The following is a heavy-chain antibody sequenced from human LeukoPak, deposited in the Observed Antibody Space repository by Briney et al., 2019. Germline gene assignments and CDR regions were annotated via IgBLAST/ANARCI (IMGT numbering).Heavy chain of an antibody. D-gene: IGHD3-16*01. CDR3: ARVRGDFETD. Sequence: SETLSLTCSVSAGSISSYYWTWIRQPPGKGLEWIGYRYYSGNPTYNPSLKSRVTISVDTSKSQFSLKLISVTAADTAIYYCARVRGDFETDWGQGTLVTVSS. V-gene: IGHV4-59*01. CDR1: AGSISSYY. J-gene: IGHJ1*01. CDR2: RYYSGNP.